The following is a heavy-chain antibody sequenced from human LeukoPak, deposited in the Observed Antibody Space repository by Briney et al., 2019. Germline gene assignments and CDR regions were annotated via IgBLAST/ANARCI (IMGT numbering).Heavy chain of an antibody. J-gene: IGHJ4*02. D-gene: IGHD3-22*01. Sequence: SVKVSCKASGGTFSSYTISWVRQAPGQGLEWMGRIIPILGIANYAQKFQGRVTITADKSTSTAYMELSSLRSEDTAVYYCASYGYDSSGYGDYWGQGTLVTVSS. CDR1: GGTFSSYT. CDR2: IIPILGIA. V-gene: IGHV1-69*02. CDR3: ASYGYDSSGYGDY.